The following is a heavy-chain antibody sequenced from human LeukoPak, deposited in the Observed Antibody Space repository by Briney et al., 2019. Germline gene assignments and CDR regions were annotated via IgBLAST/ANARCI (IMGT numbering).Heavy chain of an antibody. V-gene: IGHV3-74*01. CDR1: GFTFTNNW. J-gene: IGHJ3*01. Sequence: GGSLRLSCAASGFTFTNNWMHWVRQAPKRGLVWVSGISHDGSSTNYASSVKGRFTISRDNTKNTLYLQMNSLRADDTAVYYCARVSGGAFDVWGQGTLVTVSS. D-gene: IGHD2-15*01. CDR2: ISHDGSST. CDR3: ARVSGGAFDV.